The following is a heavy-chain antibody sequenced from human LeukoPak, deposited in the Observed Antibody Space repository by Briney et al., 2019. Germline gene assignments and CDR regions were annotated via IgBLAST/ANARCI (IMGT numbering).Heavy chain of an antibody. V-gene: IGHV4-4*02. D-gene: IGHD6-13*01. CDR3: ARDYSSSWINFDY. CDR2: IYHSRST. J-gene: IGHJ4*02. Sequence: PSGTLSLTCAVSGGSISSSNWWSWVRQPPGKGLEWIGEIYHSRSTNYNPSLKSRVTISVDKSKNQFSLKLSSVTAADTAVYYCARDYSSSWINFDYWGQGTLVTVSS. CDR1: GGSISSSNW.